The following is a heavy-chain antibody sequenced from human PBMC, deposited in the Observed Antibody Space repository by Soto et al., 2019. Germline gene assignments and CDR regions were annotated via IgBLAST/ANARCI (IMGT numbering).Heavy chain of an antibody. CDR1: GFTLSGFA. D-gene: IGHD2-15*01. Sequence: EVQLVESGGGLVQPGGSLKLSCAASGFTLSGFAIHWVRQASGEGLEWVGRIKTKVESYATELAASVKGRFTISRDDQKKTADLAMNSLTTEDTAVYYCTRRYCSGGGGDSDFDYWGQGTLVTVSS. V-gene: IGHV3-73*01. J-gene: IGHJ4*02. CDR3: TRRYCSGGGGDSDFDY. CDR2: IKTKVESYAT.